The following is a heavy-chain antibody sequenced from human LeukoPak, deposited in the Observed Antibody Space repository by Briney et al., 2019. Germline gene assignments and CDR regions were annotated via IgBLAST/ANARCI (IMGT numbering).Heavy chain of an antibody. V-gene: IGHV3-23*01. CDR2: ISGSGGST. Sequence: GGSLRLSCAASEFTFSNYAMTWVRQAPGKGLEWVSGISGSGGSTYYADSVRSRFTISRDNFKNTMYMQMNSLRAEDTAIYYCARTGVGGGYRFDYWGQGTLVTVSS. J-gene: IGHJ4*02. D-gene: IGHD1-26*01. CDR3: ARTGVGGGYRFDY. CDR1: EFTFSNYA.